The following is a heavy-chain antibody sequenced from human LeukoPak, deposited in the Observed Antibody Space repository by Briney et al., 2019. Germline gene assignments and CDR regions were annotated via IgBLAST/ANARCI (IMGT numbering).Heavy chain of an antibody. CDR3: AKVEGSRSWRGFDY. D-gene: IGHD6-13*01. CDR2: ISWNSGSI. Sequence: GGSLRLSCAASGFTFDDYAMHWVRQAPGKGLEWVSGISWNSGSIGYADSVKGRFTISRDNAKNSLYLQMNSLRAEDTALYYCAKVEGSRSWRGFDYWGQGTLVPVSS. J-gene: IGHJ4*02. CDR1: GFTFDDYA. V-gene: IGHV3-9*01.